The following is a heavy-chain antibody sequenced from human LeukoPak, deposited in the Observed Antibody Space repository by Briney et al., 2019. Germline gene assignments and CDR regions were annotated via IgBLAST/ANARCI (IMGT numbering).Heavy chain of an antibody. V-gene: IGHV3-48*04. D-gene: IGHD1-26*01. J-gene: IGHJ4*02. CDR1: GFNFSRYS. CDR2: ISNSGSTV. CDR3: ARASGSYWY. Sequence: PGGSLRLSCAASGFNFSRYSMNWVRQAPGKGLEWVSYISNSGSTVYYADSVKGRFTISRDNAKNSLYLQMDSLRADDTAVYYCARASGSYWYWGQGTLVTVSS.